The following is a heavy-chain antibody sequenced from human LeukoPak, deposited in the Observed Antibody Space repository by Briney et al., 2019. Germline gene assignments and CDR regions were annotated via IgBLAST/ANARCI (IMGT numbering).Heavy chain of an antibody. CDR3: ARDRPNYHEPNGHYYNRDGDH. CDR2: MCGTAGCT. CDR1: GFTFQIYA. D-gene: IGHD1-14*01. V-gene: IGHV3-23*01. J-gene: IGHJ5*02. Sequence: WGSLRLSRAASGFTFQIYAMSWVRLAPGKGLQWVASMCGTAGCTFYTDSVKGRFTISRDNSKDTLYLQMNDLRADDTAIYYCARDRPNYHEPNGHYYNRDGDHWGQGALVTVSS.